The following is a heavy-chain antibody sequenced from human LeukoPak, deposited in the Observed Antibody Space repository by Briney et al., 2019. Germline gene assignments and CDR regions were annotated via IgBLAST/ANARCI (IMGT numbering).Heavy chain of an antibody. CDR1: GFTFSSYG. CDR2: IWYDGSDK. V-gene: IGHV3-33*01. CDR3: ARDSRYGGDYNY. J-gene: IGHJ4*02. D-gene: IGHD4-17*01. Sequence: QPGGSLRLSCAASGFTFSSYGMHWVRQAPGKGLEWVAVIWYDGSDKYYADSVKGRHTISRDNSKNTLYLQMNSLRAEDTAVYYCARDSRYGGDYNYWGQGTLVTVSS.